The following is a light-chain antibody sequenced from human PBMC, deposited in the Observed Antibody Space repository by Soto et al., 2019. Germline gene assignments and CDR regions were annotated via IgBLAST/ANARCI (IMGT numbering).Light chain of an antibody. J-gene: IGLJ1*01. CDR1: SSDGGGYTY. CDR2: EAS. V-gene: IGLV2-14*01. Sequence: QSVLTQPAAVSGSPRQSSTISCTGTSSDGGGYTYVSWYQQHPGKAPKLMISEASNRPSGVSNRFSGSKSGNTASLTISGLQADDEDEYYCSSYTSSTTYVSG. CDR3: SSYTSSTTYV.